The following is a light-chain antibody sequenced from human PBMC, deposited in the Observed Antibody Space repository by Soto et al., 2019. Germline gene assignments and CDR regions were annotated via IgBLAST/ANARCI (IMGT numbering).Light chain of an antibody. J-gene: IGKJ1*01. CDR1: QSVSGN. V-gene: IGKV3-20*01. CDR3: QQYGSSGT. CDR2: GTS. Sequence: EIVMTQSPGTLSVSPGEGATLSCRASQSVSGNLAWYQQKPGQAPRLLIYGTSIRATGVPARFSGGGSGTEFTLTISRLEPEDFAVYYCQQYGSSGTFGQGTKVDIK.